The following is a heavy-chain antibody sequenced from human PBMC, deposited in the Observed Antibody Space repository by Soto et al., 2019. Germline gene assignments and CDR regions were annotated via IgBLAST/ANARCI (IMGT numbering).Heavy chain of an antibody. CDR1: GGSISSYY. Sequence: SESLSLTCTVSGGSISSYYWSWIRQPPGKGLEWIGYIYYSGSTNYNPSLKSRVTISVDTSKNQFSLKLSSVTAADTAVYYCARFIRFLEWSFDYWGQGTLVNVSS. D-gene: IGHD3-3*01. CDR3: ARFIRFLEWSFDY. CDR2: IYYSGST. V-gene: IGHV4-59*01. J-gene: IGHJ4*02.